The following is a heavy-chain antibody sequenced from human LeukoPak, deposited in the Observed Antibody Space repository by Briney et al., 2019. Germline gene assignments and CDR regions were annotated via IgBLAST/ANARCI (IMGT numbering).Heavy chain of an antibody. CDR3: AKDDSSGYYYFDY. J-gene: IGHJ4*02. D-gene: IGHD3-22*01. CDR1: GFTFSNYA. CDR2: ISGSGGST. Sequence: GGSLRLSCAASGFTFSNYAMYWVRQAPGKGLEWVSIISGSGGSTYYADSVKGRFTISRDNSKNTLHLQMNSLRAEDTAVYYCAKDDSSGYYYFDYWGQGTLVTVS. V-gene: IGHV3-23*01.